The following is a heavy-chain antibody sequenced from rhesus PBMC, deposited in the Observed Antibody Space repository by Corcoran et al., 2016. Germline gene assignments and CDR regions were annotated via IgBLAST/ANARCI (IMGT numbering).Heavy chain of an antibody. CDR1: GGSISGHTW. D-gene: IGHD6-31*01. CDR2: VYGSGGST. CDR3: ARTSGYASGSFVV. J-gene: IGHJ5-1*01. V-gene: IGHV4-93*02. Sequence: QVQLQESGPAVVRASETLSLSCAVSGGSISGHTWWSWIRQSPGKGLDWIGGVYGSGGSTEYNPSLMSRITISIGTSKTQFSLKLSSVTAADTAIYFCARTSGYASGSFVVWGAGVMVAVSS.